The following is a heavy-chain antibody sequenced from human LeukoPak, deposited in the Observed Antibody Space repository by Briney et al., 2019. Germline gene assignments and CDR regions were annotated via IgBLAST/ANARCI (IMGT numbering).Heavy chain of an antibody. CDR1: GGTFSSYA. Sequence: SVKVSCKASGGTFSSYAISWVRQAPGQGLEWMGRIIPIFGIANYAQEFQGRVTITADKSTSTAYMELSSLRSEDTAVYYCARDQKNKPFDYWGQGTLVTVTS. D-gene: IGHD1/OR15-1a*01. J-gene: IGHJ4*02. CDR2: IIPIFGIA. CDR3: ARDQKNKPFDY. V-gene: IGHV1-69*04.